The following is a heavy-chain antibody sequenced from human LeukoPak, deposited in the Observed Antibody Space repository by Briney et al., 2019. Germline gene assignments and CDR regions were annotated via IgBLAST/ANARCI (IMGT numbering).Heavy chain of an antibody. CDR3: ARVSNMITFGGVILIGNAFDI. J-gene: IGHJ3*02. CDR2: ISSSGSTI. CDR1: GFTFSSYE. V-gene: IGHV3-48*03. D-gene: IGHD3-16*01. Sequence: GGSLRLFCAASGFTFSSYEMNWVRQAPGKGLEWVSYISSSGSTIYYADSVKGRFTISRDNAKNSLYLQMNSLRAEDTAVYYCARVSNMITFGGVILIGNAFDIWGQGTMVTVSS.